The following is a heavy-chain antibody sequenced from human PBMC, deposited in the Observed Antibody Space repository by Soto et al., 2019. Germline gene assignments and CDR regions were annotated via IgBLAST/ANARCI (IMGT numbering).Heavy chain of an antibody. J-gene: IGHJ4*02. CDR1: GDSVSSNSVC. D-gene: IGHD6-13*01. V-gene: IGHV6-1*01. CDR2: TYYRSKWYS. Sequence: PSQTLSLPCAISGDSVSSNSVCWNWIRQSPSRGLEWLGRTYYRSKWYSDYGASVRGRININADTSKNQVSLQLDSVTPEDTAVYFCARYTSSWYLDYWGQGTQVTVSS. CDR3: ARYTSSWYLDY.